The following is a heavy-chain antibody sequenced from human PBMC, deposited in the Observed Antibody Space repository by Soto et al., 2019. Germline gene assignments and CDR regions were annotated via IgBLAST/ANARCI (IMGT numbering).Heavy chain of an antibody. D-gene: IGHD3-10*01. Sequence: QVQLQESGPGLVKPSQTLSLTCTVSGGSISSGGYYWSWIRQHPGKGLEWIGYIYYSGSTYYNPSLKSRVSISVDTSKNQFSLKLSSVTAADTAVYYCARGVTMVRGVIHTPYFDYWGQGTLVTVSS. V-gene: IGHV4-31*03. CDR1: GGSISSGGYY. CDR3: ARGVTMVRGVIHTPYFDY. CDR2: IYYSGST. J-gene: IGHJ4*02.